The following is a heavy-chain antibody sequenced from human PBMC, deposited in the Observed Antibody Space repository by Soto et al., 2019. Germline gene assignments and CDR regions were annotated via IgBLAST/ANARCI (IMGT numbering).Heavy chain of an antibody. Sequence: ASVKVSCKASGYTFSGLYMHWVRQAPGQGLEWLGWINPNSGGTKSAEKFQGRVTMTRDTSISTAYMELSRLTSDDTAVYYCSSAAVTGTAALDFWGQGTQVTVSS. CDR1: GYTFSGLY. CDR3: SSAAVTGTAALDF. D-gene: IGHD6-19*01. V-gene: IGHV1-2*02. CDR2: INPNSGGT. J-gene: IGHJ4*02.